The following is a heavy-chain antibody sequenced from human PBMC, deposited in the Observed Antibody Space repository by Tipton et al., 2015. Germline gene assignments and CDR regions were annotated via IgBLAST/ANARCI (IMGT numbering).Heavy chain of an antibody. V-gene: IGHV4-31*02. CDR3: ARGVVGFADYV. Sequence: LRLSCTVSGGSISSISYYWGWIRQHPGKGLEWIGYIYYSGSTFYNPSLTSRATVSLDTSKNQVSLKVNSVTVADTAVYYCARGVVGFADYVWGQGTLVTVSS. D-gene: IGHD4-17*01. CDR2: IYYSGST. J-gene: IGHJ4*02. CDR1: GGSISSISYY.